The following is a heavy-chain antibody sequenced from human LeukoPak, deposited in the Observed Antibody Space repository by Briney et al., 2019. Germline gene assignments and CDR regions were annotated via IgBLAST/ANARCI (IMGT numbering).Heavy chain of an antibody. V-gene: IGHV4-34*01. CDR1: GGSFSGYY. CDR3: ARGRIIAAAVRLGYFDY. J-gene: IGHJ4*02. D-gene: IGHD6-13*01. Sequence: PSETLSLTCAVYGGSFSGYYWSWIRQPPGKGLEWRGEINHSGSTNYNPSLKSRVTISVDTSKNQFSLKLSSVTAADTAVYYCARGRIIAAAVRLGYFDYWGQGNLVTVSS. CDR2: INHSGST.